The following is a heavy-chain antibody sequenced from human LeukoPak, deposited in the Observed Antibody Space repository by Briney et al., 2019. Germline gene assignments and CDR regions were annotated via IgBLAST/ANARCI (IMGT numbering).Heavy chain of an antibody. V-gene: IGHV1-69*04. CDR3: ARERGSYCSGGSCYYWYFDL. J-gene: IGHJ2*01. CDR1: GYTFTSYD. Sequence: ASVKVSCKASGYTFTSYDINWVRQAPGQGLEWMGRIIPILGIANYAQKFQGRVTITADKSTSTAYMELSSLRSEDTAVYYCARERGSYCSGGSCYYWYFDLWGRGTLVTVSS. D-gene: IGHD2-15*01. CDR2: IIPILGIA.